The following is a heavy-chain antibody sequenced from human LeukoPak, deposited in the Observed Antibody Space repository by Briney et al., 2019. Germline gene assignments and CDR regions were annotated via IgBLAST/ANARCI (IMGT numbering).Heavy chain of an antibody. Sequence: ASVRVSCTASGYTFTSYGISWVRQAPGQGLEWMGWINAYNGNTNYAQNLQGRVTITTDTSAPTAYMELRSLRSDDTAVYYCAREWSGYSGYDLDYWGQGGLVSVCS. CDR1: GYTFTSYG. D-gene: IGHD5-12*01. V-gene: IGHV1-18*01. CDR2: INAYNGNT. J-gene: IGHJ4*02. CDR3: AREWSGYSGYDLDY.